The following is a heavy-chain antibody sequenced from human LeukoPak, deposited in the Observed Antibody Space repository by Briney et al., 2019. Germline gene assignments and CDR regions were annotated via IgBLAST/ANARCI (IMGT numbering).Heavy chain of an antibody. CDR2: IASDGSST. D-gene: IGHD3-9*01. V-gene: IGHV3-74*01. CDR3: AKVIGYDILTGYYGFDY. Sequence: PGGSLRLSCAASGFTFSSYWMNWVRQAPGKGLVWVSRIASDGSSTTYTDSVKGRFSISRDNAKNTLYLQMSRLRAEDTAVYYCAKVIGYDILTGYYGFDYWGQGTLVTVSS. J-gene: IGHJ4*02. CDR1: GFTFSSYW.